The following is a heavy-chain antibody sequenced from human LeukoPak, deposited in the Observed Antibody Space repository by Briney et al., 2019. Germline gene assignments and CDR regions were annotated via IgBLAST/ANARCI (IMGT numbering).Heavy chain of an antibody. D-gene: IGHD3-3*01. CDR2: INPNSGGT. CDR1: GYTFTGYY. V-gene: IGHV1-2*02. J-gene: IGHJ4*02. Sequence: ASVRVSCKASGYTFTGYYMHWVRQAPGQGLEWMGWINPNSGGTNYAQKFQGRVTMTRDTSISTAYMELGRLRSDDTAVYYCARASREGYDFWSGYHFDYWGQGTLVTVSS. CDR3: ARASREGYDFWSGYHFDY.